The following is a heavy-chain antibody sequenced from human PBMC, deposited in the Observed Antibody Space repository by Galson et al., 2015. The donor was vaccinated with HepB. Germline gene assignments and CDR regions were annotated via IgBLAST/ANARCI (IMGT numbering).Heavy chain of an antibody. J-gene: IGHJ4*02. CDR3: ARDPRPRVAAAKLDY. V-gene: IGHV3-11*06. D-gene: IGHD6-13*01. Sequence: SLRLSCAASGFTFSDYYMSWIRQAPGKGLEWVSYISTSSSYTHYGDSVKGRFTISRDNAKNSLYLQMNSLRDEDTAVYYCARDPRPRVAAAKLDYWGQGTLVTVSS. CDR1: GFTFSDYY. CDR2: ISTSSSYT.